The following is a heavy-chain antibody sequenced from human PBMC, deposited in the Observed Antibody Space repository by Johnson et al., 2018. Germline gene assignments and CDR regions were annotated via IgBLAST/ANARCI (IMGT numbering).Heavy chain of an antibody. CDR2: ISGSGVST. CDR1: GFSFSSYA. Sequence: VQLVESGGGLVQPGGSLRLSCVASGFSFSSYAMSWVRQAPGKGLEWVSAISGSGVSTSYADSVRGRFTISRANSRNTLYLQMNSLRAEDTALYYCAKGDSSGWLGAFSTWGQGTMGTVSS. V-gene: IGHV3-23*04. CDR3: AKGDSSGWLGAFST. J-gene: IGHJ3*02. D-gene: IGHD6-19*01.